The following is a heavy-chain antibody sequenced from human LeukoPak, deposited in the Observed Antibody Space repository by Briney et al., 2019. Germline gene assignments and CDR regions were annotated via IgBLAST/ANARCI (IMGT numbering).Heavy chain of an antibody. V-gene: IGHV3-74*01. CDR2: ISGDGSMA. J-gene: IGHJ6*02. Sequence: AGSLRLSCAASGFTFSTHWRYWVRHAPGKELMWVSRISGDGSMASYADSVKGRFTISRDNATDTLFLQMTSLRVEDTAVYSCASLLTPYHGSGGGGMDVWGQGTTVTVSS. CDR1: GFTFSTHW. D-gene: IGHD3-10*01. CDR3: ASLLTPYHGSGGGGMDV.